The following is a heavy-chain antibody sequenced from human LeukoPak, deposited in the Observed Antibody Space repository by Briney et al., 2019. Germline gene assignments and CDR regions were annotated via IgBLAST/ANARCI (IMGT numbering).Heavy chain of an antibody. CDR3: ARDPDYCSGGSCYPDFDY. V-gene: IGHV3-48*01. Sequence: GGSLRLSCAASEFTFSSYSMNWVRQAPGKGLEWVSYITNSGNSKSYADSVKGRFTISRDNTKNSLYLQMNGLRAEDTAVYYCARDPDYCSGGSCYPDFDYWGQGTLVAVSS. CDR1: EFTFSSYS. D-gene: IGHD2-15*01. J-gene: IGHJ4*02. CDR2: ITNSGNSK.